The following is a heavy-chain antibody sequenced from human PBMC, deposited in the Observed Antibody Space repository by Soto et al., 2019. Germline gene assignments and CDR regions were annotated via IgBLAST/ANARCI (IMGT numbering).Heavy chain of an antibody. D-gene: IGHD3-16*01. CDR3: ARQTWDYHSSNFDY. CDR1: GFTFSIFS. J-gene: IGHJ4*02. V-gene: IGHV3-48*02. CDR2: IDSRTTTI. Sequence: PGGSLRLSCAASGFTFSIFSMNWFRQAPGKGLEWVSYIDSRTTTIYYADSVKGRFTISRDNARNSLYLQMNSLRDEDTAVYYCARQTWDYHSSNFDYWGLGTLVTVSS.